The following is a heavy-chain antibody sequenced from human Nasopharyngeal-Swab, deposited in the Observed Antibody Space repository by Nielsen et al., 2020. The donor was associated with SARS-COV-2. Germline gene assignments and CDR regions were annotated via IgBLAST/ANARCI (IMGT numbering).Heavy chain of an antibody. CDR1: GFTFRDYG. Sequence: GESLKISCAASGFTFRDYGMNWVRQAPGKGPEWVSSIGRYGTDIFHADSVKGRFTISRDKSKNALYLQMSSLRAEDTAVYYCARGYGGNSEVDAFDIWAKGQWSPSLQ. V-gene: IGHV3-21*01. D-gene: IGHD4-23*01. CDR2: IGRYGTDI. CDR3: ARGYGGNSEVDAFDI. J-gene: IGHJ3*02.